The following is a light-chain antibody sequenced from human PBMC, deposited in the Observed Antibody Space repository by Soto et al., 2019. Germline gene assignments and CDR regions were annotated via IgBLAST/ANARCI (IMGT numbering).Light chain of an antibody. CDR1: SGHSRYT. Sequence: QLVLTKSPSAAASLGASVKLTCTLSSGHSRYTIAWHQKQPEKGPRYLMKVESDGSHSKGDGIPDRFSGSSSGAERYLIISGLQSEDEADYYCQTWGTGIPFGGGTELAVL. J-gene: IGLJ2*01. CDR3: QTWGTGIP. CDR2: VESDGSH. V-gene: IGLV4-69*01.